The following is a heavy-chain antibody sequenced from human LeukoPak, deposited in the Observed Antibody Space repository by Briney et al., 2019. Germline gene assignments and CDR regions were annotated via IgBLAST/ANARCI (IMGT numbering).Heavy chain of an antibody. J-gene: IGHJ6*03. CDR1: GFTFGDYA. V-gene: IGHV3-49*03. CDR3: TRDSYPDSSSWYGKIGNYYYYMDV. D-gene: IGHD6-13*01. CDR2: IRSKAYGGTT. Sequence: PGGSLRLSCTASGFTFGDYAMSWFRQAPGKGLEWVGFIRSKAYGGTTEYAASVKGRFTISRDDSKSIAYLQMNSLKTEDTAVYYCTRDSYPDSSSWYGKIGNYYYYMDVWGKGTTVTVSS.